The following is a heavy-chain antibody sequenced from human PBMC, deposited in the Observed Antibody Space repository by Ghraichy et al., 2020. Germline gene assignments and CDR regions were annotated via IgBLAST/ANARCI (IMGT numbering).Heavy chain of an antibody. Sequence: GVLNISCAASGFTFSDYDMHWVRQASGKGLEWVSVIGIAEDTYYTASVKGRFSISRDIAKSSLYLQMSSLRVEDTAIYYCARATGGEYLDYWGQGTLVTVSS. CDR2: IGIAEDT. CDR3: ARATGGEYLDY. CDR1: GFTFSDYD. D-gene: IGHD3-16*01. V-gene: IGHV3-13*01. J-gene: IGHJ4*02.